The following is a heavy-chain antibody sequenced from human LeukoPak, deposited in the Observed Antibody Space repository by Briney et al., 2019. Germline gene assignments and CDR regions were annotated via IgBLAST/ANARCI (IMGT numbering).Heavy chain of an antibody. CDR1: GFTFSNYN. J-gene: IGHJ6*03. CDR3: ARDPYSGNYGNDYYYYMDV. CDR2: ITSSGTYI. D-gene: IGHD1-26*01. V-gene: IGHV3-21*01. Sequence: GGSLRLSCAASGFTFSNYNMNWVRQAPGEAMDWVSSITSSGTYIFYADSVKGRFTISRDNAKNSLYLQMDSLGPEDTAVYYCARDPYSGNYGNDYYYYMDVWGKGTTVTISS.